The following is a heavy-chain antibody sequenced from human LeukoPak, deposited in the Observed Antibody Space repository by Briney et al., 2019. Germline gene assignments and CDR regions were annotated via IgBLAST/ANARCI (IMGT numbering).Heavy chain of an antibody. CDR1: GGSISSSNW. J-gene: IGHJ4*02. CDR2: IYHSGST. CDR3: ARVSPMVRGVIDY. Sequence: SGPLSLTCAVSGGSISSSNWWSWVRQPPGKGLEWIGEIYHSGSTNYNPSLKSRVTISVDKSKNQFSLKLSSVTAADTAVYYCARVSPMVRGVIDYWGQGTLVTVSS. V-gene: IGHV4-4*02. D-gene: IGHD3-10*01.